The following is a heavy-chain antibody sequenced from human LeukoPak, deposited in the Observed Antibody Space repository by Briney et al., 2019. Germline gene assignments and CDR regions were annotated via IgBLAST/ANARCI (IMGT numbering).Heavy chain of an antibody. Sequence: SETLSLTCTVSGGSISSYYWSWIRQPPGKGLEWIGYIYYSGSTNYNPSLKSRVTISVDTSKNQFSLKLSSVTAADTAVYYCARDDYGGNSDAFDIWGQGTMVTVSS. V-gene: IGHV4-59*12. CDR1: GGSISSYY. J-gene: IGHJ3*02. D-gene: IGHD4-23*01. CDR2: IYYSGST. CDR3: ARDDYGGNSDAFDI.